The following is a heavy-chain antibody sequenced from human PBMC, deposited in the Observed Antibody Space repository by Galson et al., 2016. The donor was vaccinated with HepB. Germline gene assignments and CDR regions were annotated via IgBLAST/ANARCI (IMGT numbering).Heavy chain of an antibody. CDR3: ARNGGDYGDYYLGY. CDR2: INAGNGNT. J-gene: IGHJ4*02. D-gene: IGHD4-17*01. Sequence: SVKVSCKASGYTFTRYAMHWVRQAPGQRLEWMGRINAGNGNTKYSQKFQGRVTLSRDTSATTAYMELSSLRSEDTAVYYCARNGGDYGDYYLGYWGQGTLVTVSS. V-gene: IGHV1-3*01. CDR1: GYTFTRYA.